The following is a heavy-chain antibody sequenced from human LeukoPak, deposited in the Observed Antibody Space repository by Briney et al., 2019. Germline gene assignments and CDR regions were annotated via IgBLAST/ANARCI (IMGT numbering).Heavy chain of an antibody. CDR1: GFTFSSYS. J-gene: IGHJ4*02. D-gene: IGHD5-12*01. Sequence: PGGSLRLSCAASGFTFSSYSMNWVRQAPGKGLEWVSAISGSGGSTYYADSVKGRFTISRDNSKNTLYLQMNSLRAEDTAVYYCAKEWDSGYDSVIDYWGQGTLVTVSS. V-gene: IGHV3-23*01. CDR2: ISGSGGST. CDR3: AKEWDSGYDSVIDY.